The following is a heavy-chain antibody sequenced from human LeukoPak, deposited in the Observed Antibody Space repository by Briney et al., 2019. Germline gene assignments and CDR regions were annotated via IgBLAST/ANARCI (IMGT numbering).Heavy chain of an antibody. CDR1: GYSINSGYY. J-gene: IGHJ1*01. Sequence: PSETLSLTCTVSGYSINSGYYWGWIRQPPGKGLEWIGSIWHTGSTYYNPSLKSRVTISVDTSKNQFSLKLSSVTAADTAVYYCARGSARIGYFQHWGQGTLVTVSS. V-gene: IGHV4-38-2*02. D-gene: IGHD3-10*01. CDR2: IWHTGST. CDR3: ARGSARIGYFQH.